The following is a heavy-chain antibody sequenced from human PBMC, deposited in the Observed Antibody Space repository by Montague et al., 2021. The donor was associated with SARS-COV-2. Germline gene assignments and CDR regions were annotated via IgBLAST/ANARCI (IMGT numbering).Heavy chain of an antibody. CDR3: ARLSNYYGSGSYYPHNYYYYGMDV. V-gene: IGHV4-39*01. J-gene: IGHJ6*02. CDR1: GGSISSSSYY. D-gene: IGHD3-10*01. CDR2: IYYSGST. Sequence: SETRSLTCTVSGGSISSSSYYWGWIRQPPGKGLEWIGSIYYSGSTYYNESLKSRVTISVDTSKNQFSLKLSSVTAADTAVYYCARLSNYYGSGSYYPHNYYYYGMDVWGQGTTVTVSS.